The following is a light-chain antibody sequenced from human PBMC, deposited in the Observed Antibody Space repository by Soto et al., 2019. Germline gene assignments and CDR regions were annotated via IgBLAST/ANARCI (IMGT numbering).Light chain of an antibody. CDR1: QSVYSN. CDR2: GAS. V-gene: IGKV3-15*01. Sequence: EIVMTQSPVTLSVSPGDRATISCRASQSVYSNLAWYQQKPGKAPRLLIYGASTRSTGIPSRFSGSGSGTEFTLTITSLQSEDFAVYYCQQYNKWPLTFGGGTKVEIK. J-gene: IGKJ4*01. CDR3: QQYNKWPLT.